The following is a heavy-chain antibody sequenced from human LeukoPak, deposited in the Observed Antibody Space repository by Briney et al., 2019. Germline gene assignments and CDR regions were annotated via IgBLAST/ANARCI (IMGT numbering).Heavy chain of an antibody. D-gene: IGHD3-3*01. J-gene: IGHJ6*03. CDR1: GFTFSSYS. CDR2: ISSSSSYI. CDR3: AVTPLTYYDFWSGPIPMDV. Sequence: GGSLRLSCAASGFTFSSYSMNWVRQAPGKGLEWVSSISSSSSYIYYADSVKGRFTISRDNAKNSLYQQMNSLRAEDTAVYYCAVTPLTYYDFWSGPIPMDVWGKGTTVTVSS. V-gene: IGHV3-21*01.